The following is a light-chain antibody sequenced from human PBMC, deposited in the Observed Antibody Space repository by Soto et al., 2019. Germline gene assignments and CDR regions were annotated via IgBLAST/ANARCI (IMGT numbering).Light chain of an antibody. CDR1: QSVSYY. V-gene: IGKV3-20*01. CDR3: KQYSSAPRMYV. Sequence: EIVLTQSPGTLSLSPGERGTLSCRASQSVSYYVAWYQQKSGQAPRLLIYDASRRATGIPDRFSGSGYGTDFALTISRLEPEDFAVYYCKQYSSAPRMYVFGQGTKLEIK. CDR2: DAS. J-gene: IGKJ2*01.